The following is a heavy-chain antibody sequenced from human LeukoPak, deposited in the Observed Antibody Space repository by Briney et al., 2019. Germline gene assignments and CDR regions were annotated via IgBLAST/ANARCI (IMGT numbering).Heavy chain of an antibody. J-gene: IGHJ4*02. CDR2: ISAYNGNT. V-gene: IGHV1-18*01. D-gene: IGHD3-16*02. CDR1: GYTFTSYG. CDR3: ARDHTYYDYVWGSYPQGEFDY. Sequence: ASVKVSCKASGYTFTSYGISWVRQAPGQGLEWMGWISAYNGNTNYAQKLQGRVTMTTDTSTSTAYMELRSLRSDDTAVYYCARDHTYYDYVWGSYPQGEFDYWGQGTLVTVSS.